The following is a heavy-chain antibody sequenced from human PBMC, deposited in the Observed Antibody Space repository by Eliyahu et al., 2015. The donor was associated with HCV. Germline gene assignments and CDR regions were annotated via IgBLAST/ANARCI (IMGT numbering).Heavy chain of an antibody. D-gene: IGHD3-22*01. Sequence: EVQLVESGGGLIQPGGSLXLSCAASGFTVSSTNMGWVRQAPGKGLEWVSVIYSGGSTYYADSVKGRFTISRDNSKNTLYLQMNSLRAEDTAVYYCARALVDSSGIYFDYWGQGTLVTVSS. J-gene: IGHJ4*02. CDR2: IYSGGST. CDR3: ARALVDSSGIYFDY. CDR1: GFTVSSTN. V-gene: IGHV3-53*01.